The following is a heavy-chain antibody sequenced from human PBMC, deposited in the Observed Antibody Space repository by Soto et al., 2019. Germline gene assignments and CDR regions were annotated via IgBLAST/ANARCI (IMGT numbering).Heavy chain of an antibody. D-gene: IGHD6-19*01. CDR3: ARLTDSSGWGQDYYYYYYMDV. Sequence: GASVKVSCKASGYTFTSYDINWVRQATGQGLEWMGWMNPNSGNTGYAQKFQGRVTMTRNTSISTAYMELSSLRSEDTAVYYCARLTDSSGWGQDYYYYYYMDVWGKGTTVTVSS. CDR1: GYTFTSYD. J-gene: IGHJ6*03. V-gene: IGHV1-8*01. CDR2: MNPNSGNT.